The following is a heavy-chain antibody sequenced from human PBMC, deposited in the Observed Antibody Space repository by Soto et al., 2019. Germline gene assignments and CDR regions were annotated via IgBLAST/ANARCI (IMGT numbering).Heavy chain of an antibody. CDR3: ARQTSNYYDTSGPIGY. J-gene: IGHJ4*02. CDR1: GFTVSSNY. Sequence: PEGSLRLSCAASGFTVSSNYMSWVRQAPGKGLEWVSVIYSGGSTYYADSVKGRFTISRDNSKNTLYLQMNSLRGEDTAVYYCARQTSNYYDTSGPIGYWGQGTLVTVSS. V-gene: IGHV3-53*01. D-gene: IGHD3-22*01. CDR2: IYSGGST.